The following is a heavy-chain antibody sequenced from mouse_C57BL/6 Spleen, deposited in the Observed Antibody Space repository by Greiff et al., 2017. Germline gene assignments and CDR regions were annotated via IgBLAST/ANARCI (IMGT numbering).Heavy chain of an antibody. CDR2: IWRGGST. J-gene: IGHJ4*01. CDR1: GFSLTSYG. Sequence: VQLQESGPGLVQPSQSLSITCTVSGFSLTSYGVHWVRQSPGKGLEWLGVIWRGGSTDYNAAFMSRLSITKDNSKSQVFFKMNSLQADDTAIYYCARNWANYYAMDYWGQGTSVTVSS. V-gene: IGHV2-5*01. CDR3: ARNWANYYAMDY. D-gene: IGHD4-1*01.